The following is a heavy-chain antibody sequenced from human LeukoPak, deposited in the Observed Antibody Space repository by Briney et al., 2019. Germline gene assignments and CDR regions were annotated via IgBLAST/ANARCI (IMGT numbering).Heavy chain of an antibody. D-gene: IGHD6-13*01. CDR1: GFTFSNYA. V-gene: IGHV3-23*01. CDR3: AKEFAAALHGMDV. J-gene: IGHJ6*02. Sequence: GGSLRLSCAASGFTFSNYAMSWVRQAPGKELEWVSTISGGGITTCYADSVKGRFTISRDNSKSTLYLQMNILRAEDTAVYYCAKEFAAALHGMDVWGQGTTVTVSS. CDR2: ISGGGITT.